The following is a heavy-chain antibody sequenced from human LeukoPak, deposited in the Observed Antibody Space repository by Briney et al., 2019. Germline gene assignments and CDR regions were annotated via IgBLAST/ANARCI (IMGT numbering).Heavy chain of an antibody. CDR1: GGSISSYY. CDR2: IYYSGST. J-gene: IGHJ4*02. V-gene: IGHV4-59*08. CDR3: ARHGSGWYADFDY. Sequence: PSETLSLTCTVSGGSISSYYWSWIRRPPGKGLEWIGYIYYSGSTNYNPSLKSRVTISVDTSKNQFSLKLSSVTAADTAVYYCARHGSGWYADFDYWGQGTLVTVSS. D-gene: IGHD6-19*01.